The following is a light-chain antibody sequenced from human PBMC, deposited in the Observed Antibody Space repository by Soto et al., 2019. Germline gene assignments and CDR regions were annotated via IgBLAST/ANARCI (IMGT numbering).Light chain of an antibody. V-gene: IGKV1-5*01. Sequence: DIQMTQSPSTLSASVGDRVTITCRASQSISNWLAWYQQRPGKAPKLLIYDASTFESWVPSRFSGSGSGTEFTLTISGLRPDDFATYYCQQYNTYSYTFGQGTKLEIK. CDR1: QSISNW. J-gene: IGKJ2*01. CDR2: DAS. CDR3: QQYNTYSYT.